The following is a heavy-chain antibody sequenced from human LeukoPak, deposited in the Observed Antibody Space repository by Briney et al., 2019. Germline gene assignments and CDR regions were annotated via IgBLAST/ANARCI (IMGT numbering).Heavy chain of an antibody. V-gene: IGHV1-69*04. D-gene: IGHD5-12*01. Sequence: SVKVSCKSSGGTFSSYAIIWVRQAPGQGLEWMGRIIPILGIANYAQKFQGRVTITADKSTSTAYMELSGLRSEDTAVYYCAGRGYSGYDSRIYFDYWGQGTLVTVSS. CDR3: AGRGYSGYDSRIYFDY. CDR1: GGTFSSYA. CDR2: IIPILGIA. J-gene: IGHJ4*02.